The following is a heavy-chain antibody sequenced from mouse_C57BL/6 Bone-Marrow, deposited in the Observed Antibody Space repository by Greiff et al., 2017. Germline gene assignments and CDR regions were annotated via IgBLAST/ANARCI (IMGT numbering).Heavy chain of an antibody. Sequence: VQLQQSVAELVRPGASVKLSCTASGFNIKNTYMHWVKQRPEQGLEWIGRIAPANGNTKYAPRFQGKDTINADTSSNTAYLQLSSLTSEDNAIYYGAREGNYYDYYYAMDYWGQGTSVTVSS. J-gene: IGHJ4*01. V-gene: IGHV14-3*01. CDR1: GFNIKNTY. CDR2: IAPANGNT. CDR3: AREGNYYDYYYAMDY. D-gene: IGHD2-4*01.